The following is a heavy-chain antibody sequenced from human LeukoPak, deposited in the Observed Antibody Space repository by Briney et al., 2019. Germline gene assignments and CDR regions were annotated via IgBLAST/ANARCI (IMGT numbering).Heavy chain of an antibody. D-gene: IGHD1-26*01. CDR2: ISSSSSYI. CDR1: GFTFSSYS. V-gene: IGHV3-21*01. Sequence: GGSLRLSCAASGFTFSSYSMNWVRQAPGKGLEWVSSISSSSSYIYYADSVKGRFTISIDNAKNSLYLQMNSLRAAEMAVYYCARDSGSSLTVYYFDYWGQGTLVTVSS. J-gene: IGHJ4*02. CDR3: ARDSGSSLTVYYFDY.